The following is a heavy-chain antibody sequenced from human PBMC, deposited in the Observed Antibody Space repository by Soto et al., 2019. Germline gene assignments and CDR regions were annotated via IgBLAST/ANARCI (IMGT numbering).Heavy chain of an antibody. V-gene: IGHV1-2*02. CDR2: IDLDIGDT. Sequence: QVQMVQSGAEVKKPGASVKVSCKASGHTFTGHHMHWVRQAPGQGLEWMGLIDLDIGDTKYAQKFQGRLTLTRDKSMRAVYMKLSNLRPDDTAVYYCAREWSAAGHFYGMDVWGQGTTVAVSS. CDR1: GHTFTGHH. J-gene: IGHJ6*02. D-gene: IGHD6-13*01. CDR3: AREWSAAGHFYGMDV.